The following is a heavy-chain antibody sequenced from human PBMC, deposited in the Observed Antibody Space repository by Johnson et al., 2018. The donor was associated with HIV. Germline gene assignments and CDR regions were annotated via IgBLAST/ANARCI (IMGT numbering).Heavy chain of an antibody. CDR3: ARDRPSGWPDAFDI. V-gene: IGHV3-66*01. CDR1: GFTVSANY. Sequence: MLLVESGGDLVQPGGSLRLSCTASGFTVSANYMSWVRQAPGKGLEWVSVIYSGGSTYYADSVKGRFIISRDNSKNTLYLQMNSLRPEYTAVYYCARDRPSGWPDAFDIWGQGTMVTVSS. CDR2: IYSGGST. J-gene: IGHJ3*02. D-gene: IGHD6-19*01.